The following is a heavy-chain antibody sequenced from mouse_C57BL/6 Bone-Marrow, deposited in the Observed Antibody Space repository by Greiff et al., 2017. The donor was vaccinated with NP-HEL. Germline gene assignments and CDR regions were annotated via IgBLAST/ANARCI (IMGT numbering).Heavy chain of an antibody. CDR2: IYPRSGNT. CDR1: GYTFTSYG. Sequence: QVQLQQSGAELARPGASVKLSCKASGYTFTSYGISWVKQRTGQGLEWIGEIYPRSGNTYYNEKFKGKATLTADKSSSTAYMELRSLTSEDSAVYFCARSSRMNYGYAMDYWGQGTSVTVSS. V-gene: IGHV1-81*01. CDR3: ARSSRMNYGYAMDY. J-gene: IGHJ4*01. D-gene: IGHD1-1*01.